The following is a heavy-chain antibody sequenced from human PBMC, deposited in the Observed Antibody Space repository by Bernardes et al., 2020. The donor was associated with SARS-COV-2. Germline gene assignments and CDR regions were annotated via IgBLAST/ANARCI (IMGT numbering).Heavy chain of an antibody. D-gene: IGHD2-2*01. CDR1: GYTFSNYW. Sequence: GESLKISCQGSGYTFSNYWIGWVRQMPGKGLEWMGIIHPADSHTRYSPSFQGQVTLSADRSINTAYPRWSSLKASDTAMYYCARNSSTTDRSGFDIWGQGTMVTVSS. V-gene: IGHV5-51*01. CDR3: ARNSSTTDRSGFDI. J-gene: IGHJ3*02. CDR2: IHPADSHT.